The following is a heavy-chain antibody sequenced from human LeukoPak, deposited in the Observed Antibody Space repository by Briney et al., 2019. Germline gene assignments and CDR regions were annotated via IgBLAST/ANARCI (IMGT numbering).Heavy chain of an antibody. V-gene: IGHV4-4*07. CDR2: IYTSGST. Sequence: SETLSLTCTVSGGSINSYYWSWIRQPAGKGLEWIGRIYTSGSTNYNPSLKSRVTMSVDTSKNQFSLKLSSVTAADTAVYYCARGIVVVPAATKYYYYYMDVWGKGTTVTVSS. CDR3: ARGIVVVPAATKYYYYYMDV. D-gene: IGHD2-2*01. J-gene: IGHJ6*03. CDR1: GGSINSYY.